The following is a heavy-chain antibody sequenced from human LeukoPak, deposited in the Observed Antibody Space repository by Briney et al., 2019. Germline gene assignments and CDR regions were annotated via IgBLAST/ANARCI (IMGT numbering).Heavy chain of an antibody. V-gene: IGHV3-23*01. J-gene: IGHJ4*02. Sequence: PGGSLRLSCAASGFTVSSNFMSWVRQAPGKGLEWVSSISGSGAGTYYADSVEGRFTISRDNSKDTLYLQMNSLRVEDTAVFYCARGGVVTRYFDFWGQGTLVTVSS. CDR2: ISGSGAGT. D-gene: IGHD2-15*01. CDR3: ARGGVVTRYFDF. CDR1: GFTVSSNF.